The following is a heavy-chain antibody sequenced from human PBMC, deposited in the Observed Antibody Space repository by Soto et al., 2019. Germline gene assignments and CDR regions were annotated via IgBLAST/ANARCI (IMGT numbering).Heavy chain of an antibody. CDR2: ISYDGSNK. Sequence: QVQLVESGGGVVQPGRSLRLSCAASGFTFSSYAIHWVRQAPGKGLEWVAVISYDGSNKYYADSVKGRFTISRDNSKNTLYLQMSSLRAEDTAVYYCASPGGVYFLNWFDPWGQGTLVTVSS. J-gene: IGHJ5*02. V-gene: IGHV3-30-3*01. D-gene: IGHD2-8*02. CDR1: GFTFSSYA. CDR3: ASPGGVYFLNWFDP.